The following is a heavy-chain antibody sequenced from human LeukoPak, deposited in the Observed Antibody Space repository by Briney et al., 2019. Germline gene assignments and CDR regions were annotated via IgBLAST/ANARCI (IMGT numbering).Heavy chain of an antibody. J-gene: IGHJ4*02. V-gene: IGHV4-34*01. CDR2: INHSGST. CDR1: GGSFSGYY. D-gene: IGHD4-17*01. CDR3: ARADYGDYFDY. Sequence: SETLSLTCAVYGGSFSGYYWSWIRQPPGKGLEWIGEINHSGSTNYNPSLKSRVTISVDTSKNQFSLKLSSVTAADTAVYYCARADYGDYFDYWGQGTLVTVSS.